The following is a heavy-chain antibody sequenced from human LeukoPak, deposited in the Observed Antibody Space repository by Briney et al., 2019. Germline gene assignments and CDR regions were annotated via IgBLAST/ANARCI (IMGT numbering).Heavy chain of an antibody. J-gene: IGHJ4*02. D-gene: IGHD3-10*01. Sequence: PGGSLRLSCAASGFTFSSYAMSWVREAPGKGVEWVSAISGSGGSTYYADSVKGRFTISRDNSKNTLYLQMNSLRADDTAVYYCATAPFPLLWFGELPPASPFDYWGQGTLVTVSS. CDR3: ATAPFPLLWFGELPPASPFDY. CDR2: ISGSGGST. CDR1: GFTFSSYA. V-gene: IGHV3-23*01.